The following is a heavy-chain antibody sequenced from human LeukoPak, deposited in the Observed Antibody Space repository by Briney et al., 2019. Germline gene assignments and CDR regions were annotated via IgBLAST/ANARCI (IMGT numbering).Heavy chain of an antibody. V-gene: IGHV4-39*07. J-gene: IGHJ4*02. CDR3: ARGVRYFDY. Sequence: SETLSLTCTVSGASMRSSNFYWGWLRQSPGKGLEWIGDINYSGLTYFNPSVKSRVTLSVDVSKNRFSLKLSSVTAADTAVYYCARGVRYFDYWGQGTLVTVSS. CDR1: GASMRSSNFY. D-gene: IGHD3-9*01. CDR2: INYSGLT.